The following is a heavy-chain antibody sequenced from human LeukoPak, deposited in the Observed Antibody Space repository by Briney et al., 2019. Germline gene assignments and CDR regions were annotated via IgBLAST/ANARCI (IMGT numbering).Heavy chain of an antibody. CDR2: IHPNSGGT. D-gene: IGHD4-17*01. Sequence: GASVKVSCKASRYTFTGYYMHWVRQAPGQGLEWMGWIHPNSGGTNYAQRFQGRVTMTRDTSTSTAYMELSRLTSDDTAVYYCARGGVYGDFYFDYWGQGALVTVSS. CDR1: RYTFTGYY. J-gene: IGHJ4*02. V-gene: IGHV1-2*02. CDR3: ARGGVYGDFYFDY.